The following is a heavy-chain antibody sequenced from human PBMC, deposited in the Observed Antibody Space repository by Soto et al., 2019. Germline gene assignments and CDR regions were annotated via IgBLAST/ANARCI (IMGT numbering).Heavy chain of an antibody. V-gene: IGHV1-18*01. Sequence: QVQLVQSGAEVKKPGASVKVSCKASGYTFTSYGISWVRQAPGQGPEWMGWISTNNGNTNYAQKIRGRVTMTTDTXXXXXXXXXXXXXXXXXXXXXXXXXXXXXXFDYWGQGTLVTVSS. CDR2: ISTNNGNT. CDR3: XXXXXXXXFDY. J-gene: IGHJ4*02. CDR1: GYTFTSYG.